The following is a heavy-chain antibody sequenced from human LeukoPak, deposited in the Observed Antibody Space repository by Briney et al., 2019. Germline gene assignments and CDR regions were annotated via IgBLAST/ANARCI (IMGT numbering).Heavy chain of an antibody. CDR2: IYHSGST. Sequence: SGTLSLTCAVSGGSISSSNWWSWVRQPPGKGLEWIGEIYHSGSTNYNPSLKSRVTISVDKSKNQFSLKLSSVTAADTAVYYCARDVPMYSGSHLYYYMDVWGKGTSVTVSS. CDR1: GGSISSSNW. CDR3: ARDVPMYSGSHLYYYMDV. V-gene: IGHV4-4*02. D-gene: IGHD1-26*01. J-gene: IGHJ6*03.